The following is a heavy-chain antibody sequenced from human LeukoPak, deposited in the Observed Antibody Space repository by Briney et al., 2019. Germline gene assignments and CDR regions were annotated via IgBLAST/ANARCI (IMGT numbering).Heavy chain of an antibody. CDR1: GGTFISYA. CDR3: ARDEISKQGDY. V-gene: IGHV1-69*13. D-gene: IGHD5-24*01. Sequence: ASVKVSCKASGGTFISYAISWVRQAPGQGLEWMGGINPIFGTANYAQKFQGRVTITADESTSTAYMELSSLRSEDTAVYYCARDEISKQGDYWGQGTLVTVSS. CDR2: INPIFGTA. J-gene: IGHJ4*02.